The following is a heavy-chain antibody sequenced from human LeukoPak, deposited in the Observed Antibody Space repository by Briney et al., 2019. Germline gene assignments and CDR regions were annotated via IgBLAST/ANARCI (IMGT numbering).Heavy chain of an antibody. Sequence: GASVKVSCKAFGYTFINHGISWVRQAPGQGLEWMGWISADTGDTNYAQRFQNRVSLTTDSSTNTAYMELRSLRSDDTAVYYCARDRSTLYIGDLRAMDVWGKGTTVTISS. CDR2: ISADTGDT. CDR1: GYTFINHG. D-gene: IGHD3-10*01. J-gene: IGHJ6*03. CDR3: ARDRSTLYIGDLRAMDV. V-gene: IGHV1-18*01.